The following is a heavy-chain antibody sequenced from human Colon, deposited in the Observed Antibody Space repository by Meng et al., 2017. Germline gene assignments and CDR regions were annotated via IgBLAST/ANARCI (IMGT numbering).Heavy chain of an antibody. CDR1: GGSISSSNW. Sequence: QVQLQESGPGLVSPSATLSLPCAVSGGSISSSNWWSWVRQPPGKGLEWIGEIYHSGSTNYNPSLKSRVTISVDKSKNQFSLKLSSVTAADTAVYYCASFPPPGKQWLVTDYWGQGTLVTVSS. D-gene: IGHD6-19*01. CDR3: ASFPPPGKQWLVTDY. V-gene: IGHV4-4*02. CDR2: IYHSGST. J-gene: IGHJ4*02.